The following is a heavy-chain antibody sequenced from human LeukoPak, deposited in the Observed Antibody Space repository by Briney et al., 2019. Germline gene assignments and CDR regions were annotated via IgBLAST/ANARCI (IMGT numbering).Heavy chain of an antibody. J-gene: IGHJ4*02. CDR3: ARDTRGARDNYFDY. D-gene: IGHD3-16*01. CDR1: GFTFSSYD. CDR2: VSYDGSNK. Sequence: GRSLRLSCAASGFTFSSYDMDWVRQAPGKGLEWVAVVSYDGSNKYYANSVKGRFTISRDNSKNTLYLQMNSLRVEDTAVYYCARDTRGARDNYFDYWGQGTLVTVSS. V-gene: IGHV3-30*03.